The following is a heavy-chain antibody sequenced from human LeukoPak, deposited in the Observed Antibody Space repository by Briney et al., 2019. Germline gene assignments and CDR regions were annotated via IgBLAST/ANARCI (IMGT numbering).Heavy chain of an antibody. CDR3: AGGEPAAMGT. J-gene: IGHJ5*02. V-gene: IGHV4-59*01. CDR1: GGSISSYY. CDR2: IYYSGST. Sequence: SETLSLTCTVSGGSISSYYWSWIRQPPGKGLEWMGYIYYSGSTNYNPSLKSRVTISVDTSKNQFSLKLSSVTAADTAVYYCAGGEPAAMGTWGQGTLVTVSS. D-gene: IGHD2-2*01.